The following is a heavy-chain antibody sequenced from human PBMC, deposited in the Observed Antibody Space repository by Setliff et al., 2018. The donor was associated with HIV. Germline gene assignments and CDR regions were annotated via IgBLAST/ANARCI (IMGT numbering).Heavy chain of an antibody. V-gene: IGHV3-23*01. CDR2: ISGSGGST. J-gene: IGHJ3*02. D-gene: IGHD3-3*01. CDR3: AKVNLSYYDFWSGYYWEGAFDI. Sequence: GGSLRLSCAASGFTFSSYAMSWVRQAPGKGLEWVSAISGSGGSTYYADSVKGRFTVSRDNSKNTLYLQMNSLRAEDTAVYYCAKVNLSYYDFWSGYYWEGAFDIWGQGTMVTVSS. CDR1: GFTFSSYA.